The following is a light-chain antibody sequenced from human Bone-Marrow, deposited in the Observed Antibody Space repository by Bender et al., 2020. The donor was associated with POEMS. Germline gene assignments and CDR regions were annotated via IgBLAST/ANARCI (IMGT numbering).Light chain of an antibody. CDR1: SNDVGNYNF. Sequence: QSALTQPPSASGSPGQSVTISCTGTSNDVGNYNFVSWYQQHPGKAPKLLIYEVNERPSGVPDRFSGSKSGTSASLAISGLQSEDEADYYCAAWEDSLNGWVFGGGTKLTVL. V-gene: IGLV2-8*01. CDR3: AAWEDSLNGWV. CDR2: EVN. J-gene: IGLJ3*02.